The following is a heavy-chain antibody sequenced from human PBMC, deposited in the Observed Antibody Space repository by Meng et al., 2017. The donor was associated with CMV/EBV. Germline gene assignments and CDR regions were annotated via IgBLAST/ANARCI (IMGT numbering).Heavy chain of an antibody. CDR3: ARGRDYGDYNWFDP. V-gene: IGHV4-31*02. CDR1: GGSISSGGYY. J-gene: IGHJ5*02. Sequence: SGGSISSGGYYWSWTRQHPGKGLEWIGNIYYRGSTYYNASLKSRLSISIDTSNNQFSLRLTSVSAADTAVYYCARGRDYGDYNWFDPWGQGTLVTVSS. D-gene: IGHD4-17*01. CDR2: IYYRGST.